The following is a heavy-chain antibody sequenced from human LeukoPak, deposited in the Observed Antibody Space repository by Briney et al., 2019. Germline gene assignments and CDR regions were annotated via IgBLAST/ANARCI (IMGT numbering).Heavy chain of an antibody. J-gene: IGHJ4*02. CDR2: ISYDGSSK. CDR3: AKTTGSSGFAKDDY. D-gene: IGHD6-19*01. CDR1: GFTFSTYG. Sequence: GGSLRLSCAATGFTFSTYGMHWVRQAPGKGLEWVAVISYDGSSKYYADSVKGRFTISRDNSKNTLYLQMNSLITEDTAVYYCAKTTGSSGFAKDDYWGQGTLVTVSS. V-gene: IGHV3-30*18.